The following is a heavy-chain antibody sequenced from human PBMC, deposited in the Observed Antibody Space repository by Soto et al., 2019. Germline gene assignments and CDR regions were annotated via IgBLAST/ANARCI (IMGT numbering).Heavy chain of an antibody. V-gene: IGHV1-69*01. CDR2: IISMFGAA. J-gene: IGHJ6*02. Sequence: QVQLVQSGAEVRKPGSSVKVSCKASGGTFSSYPISWVRQVPGQGLEWMGEIISMFGAAMYAQKFQGRVTITADESASTAYMELSSLRSEDTATYYCARGGKERFRGSGMDVWGQGTTVTVS. CDR1: GGTFSSYP. D-gene: IGHD1-1*01. CDR3: ARGGKERFRGSGMDV.